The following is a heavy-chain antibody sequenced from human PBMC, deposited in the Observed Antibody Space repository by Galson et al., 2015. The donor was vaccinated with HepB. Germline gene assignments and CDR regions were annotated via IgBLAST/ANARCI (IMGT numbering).Heavy chain of an antibody. V-gene: IGHV3-23*01. CDR3: AKTDSIYIRRPFDL. D-gene: IGHD3-22*01. Sequence: SLRLSCAASGFTFSSYTMGWVRQAPGKGLEWVSGIKGGGDTYYADSVKGRFSISSDNSKNTLYLQMNSLRAEDTAVYHCAKTDSIYIRRPFDLWGQLTIVTVSS. CDR2: IKGGGDT. J-gene: IGHJ3*01. CDR1: GFTFSSYT.